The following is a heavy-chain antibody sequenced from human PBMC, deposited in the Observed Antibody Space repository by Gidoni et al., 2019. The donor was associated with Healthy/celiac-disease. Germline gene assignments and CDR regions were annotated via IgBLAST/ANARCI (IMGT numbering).Heavy chain of an antibody. CDR2: IYYSGST. D-gene: IGHD3-10*01. Sequence: VQLNETGTRLVKPSQTLCITCTVSGASTSSGGYYWSWRRQHPGMGLEWIGYIYYSGSTYYNPSFKIRVTISVDTSKNQFSLKRSSSTAAYSAVYSCSGAGTDLLVRGGYFDYWGQGTLVTVSS. CDR3: SGAGTDLLVRGGYFDY. J-gene: IGHJ4*02. V-gene: IGHV4-31*03. CDR1: GASTSSGGYY.